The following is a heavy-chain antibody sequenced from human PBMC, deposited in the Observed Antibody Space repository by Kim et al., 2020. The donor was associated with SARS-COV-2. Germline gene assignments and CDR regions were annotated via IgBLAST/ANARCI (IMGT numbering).Heavy chain of an antibody. Sequence: KGRFTLSRDNAKNSLYLQMNSLGAEDTALYYCAKARSRAVWVRGAFDIWGQGTMVTVSS. CDR3: AKARSRAVWVRGAFDI. D-gene: IGHD3-10*01. V-gene: IGHV3-9*01. J-gene: IGHJ3*02.